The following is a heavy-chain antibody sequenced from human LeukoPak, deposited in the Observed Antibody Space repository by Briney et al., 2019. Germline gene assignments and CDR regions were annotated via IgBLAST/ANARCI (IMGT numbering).Heavy chain of an antibody. CDR1: GVSFSGYY. Sequence: SETLSLTCAVYGVSFSGYYWSWIRQPPGKGLEWIGEINHSGSTNYNPSLKSRVTISIDTSKNQFSLKLSSVTAADTAVYYCASAGYQLPRSYNWFDPWGQGTLVTVSS. J-gene: IGHJ5*02. CDR3: ASAGYQLPRSYNWFDP. D-gene: IGHD2-2*01. V-gene: IGHV4-34*01. CDR2: INHSGST.